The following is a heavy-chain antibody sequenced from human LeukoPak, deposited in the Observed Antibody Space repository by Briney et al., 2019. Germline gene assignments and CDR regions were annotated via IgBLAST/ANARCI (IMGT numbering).Heavy chain of an antibody. Sequence: PSETLSLTCAVYGGSFSGYYWSWIRQPPGKGLEWIGEINHSGSTNYNPSLKSRVTISVDTSKNQFSLKLSSVTAADTAVYYCARAYGDYAEFDYWGQGTLVTVSS. CDR1: GGSFSGYY. D-gene: IGHD4-17*01. CDR3: ARAYGDYAEFDY. J-gene: IGHJ4*02. V-gene: IGHV4-34*01. CDR2: INHSGST.